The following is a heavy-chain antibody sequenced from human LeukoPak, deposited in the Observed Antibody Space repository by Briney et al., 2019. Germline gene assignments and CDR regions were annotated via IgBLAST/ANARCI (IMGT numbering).Heavy chain of an antibody. J-gene: IGHJ4*02. CDR2: ISGSGGST. CDR3: ARSNYYSGSGSYPHS. V-gene: IGHV3-23*01. CDR1: GFTFSSYA. Sequence: TGGSLRLSCAASGFTFSSYAMSWVRQAPGKGLEWVSAISGSGGSTYYADSVKGRFTISRDNSKNTLYLQMNSLRAEDTAVYYCARSNYYSGSGSYPHSWGQGTLVTVSS. D-gene: IGHD3-10*01.